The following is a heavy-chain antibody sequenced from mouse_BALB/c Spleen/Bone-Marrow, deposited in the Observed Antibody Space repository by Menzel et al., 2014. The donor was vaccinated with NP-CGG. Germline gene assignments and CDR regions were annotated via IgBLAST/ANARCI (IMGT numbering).Heavy chain of an antibody. CDR1: GDSITSGY. D-gene: IGHD1-1*01. J-gene: IGHJ4*01. CDR3: ARGGGSSYNYAMDY. Sequence: EVQLVESGPSLVKPSQTLSLTCSVTGDSITSGYWNWIRKFPGNKLEYMGYISYSGSTYYNPSLKSRISITRDTSKNQSSLQLNAVTTEDTATYYCARGGGSSYNYAMDYWGQGTSVTVSS. V-gene: IGHV3-8*02. CDR2: ISYSGST.